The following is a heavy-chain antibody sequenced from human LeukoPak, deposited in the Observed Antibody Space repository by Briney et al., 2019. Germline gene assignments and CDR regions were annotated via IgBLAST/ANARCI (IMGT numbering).Heavy chain of an antibody. V-gene: IGHV1-69*05. CDR1: GGTFSSYA. Sequence: SVKVSCKASGGTFSSYAISWVRQAPGQGLEWMGGIIPIFGTANYAQKFQGRVTITTDESTSTAYMELSSLRSEDTAVYYCARVGGSYLYYYYYMDVWGKGTTVTVSS. CDR2: IIPIFGTA. D-gene: IGHD1-26*01. J-gene: IGHJ6*03. CDR3: ARVGGSYLYYYYYMDV.